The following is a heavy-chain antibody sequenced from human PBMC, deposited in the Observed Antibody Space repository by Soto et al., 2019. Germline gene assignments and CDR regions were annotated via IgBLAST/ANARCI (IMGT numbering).Heavy chain of an antibody. J-gene: IGHJ4*02. CDR1: GGSFSGYY. CDR2: INHSGST. D-gene: IGHD3-3*01. Sequence: KPSETLSLTCAVYGGSFSGYYWSWIRQPPGKGLEWIGEINHSGSTNYNPSLKSRVTISVDTSKNQFSLKLSSVTAADTAVYYCARAPCSSGYYRYDYWGQATLVTVSS. V-gene: IGHV4-34*01. CDR3: ARAPCSSGYYRYDY.